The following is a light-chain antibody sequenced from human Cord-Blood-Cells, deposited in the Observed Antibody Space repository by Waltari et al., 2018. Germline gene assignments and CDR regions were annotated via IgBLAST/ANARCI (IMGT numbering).Light chain of an antibody. J-gene: IGKJ1*01. V-gene: IGKV1-39*01. Sequence: DLQMTQSPSSLSASVGDRVTITCRASQSISSYLNWYQQKPGKAHKLLIYAASSLQSGVPSRFSGSGSGTDFTLTISSLQPEDFATYYCQQSYSTPRTLGQGTKVEIK. CDR3: QQSYSTPRT. CDR2: AAS. CDR1: QSISSY.